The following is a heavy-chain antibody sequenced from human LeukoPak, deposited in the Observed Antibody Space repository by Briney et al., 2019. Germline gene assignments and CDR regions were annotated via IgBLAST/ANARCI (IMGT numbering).Heavy chain of an antibody. J-gene: IGHJ4*02. D-gene: IGHD1-26*01. V-gene: IGHV3-23*01. CDR1: GFTLSSFA. CDR2: ISGTGGAT. CDR3: AKGIESSGTYYTSFDY. Sequence: GGSLRLSCATSGFTLSSFAMHWVRQAPGKGLEWVSGISGTGGATYYADSVKGRFTISRDNSKNTLSLQMNSLRAEDTAVYYCAKGIESSGTYYTSFDYWGQGTLVTVSS.